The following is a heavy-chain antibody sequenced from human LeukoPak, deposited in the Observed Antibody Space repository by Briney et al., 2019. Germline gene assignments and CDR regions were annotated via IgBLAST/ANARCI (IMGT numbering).Heavy chain of an antibody. Sequence: GGSLRLSCAASGFTFSSYAMSWVRQAPGKGLEWVSAISGSGGSTYYADSVKGRFTISRDNSKNTLYLQMNSLRAEDTAVYYCARHRYYYYDSSGYYSLGAFDIWGQGTMVTVSS. CDR3: ARHRYYYYDSSGYYSLGAFDI. J-gene: IGHJ3*02. D-gene: IGHD3-22*01. CDR2: ISGSGGST. V-gene: IGHV3-23*01. CDR1: GFTFSSYA.